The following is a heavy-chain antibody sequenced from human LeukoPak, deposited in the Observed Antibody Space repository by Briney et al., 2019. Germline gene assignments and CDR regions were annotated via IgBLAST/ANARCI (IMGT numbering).Heavy chain of an antibody. CDR1: GGSISSGGYY. D-gene: IGHD3-22*01. CDR3: ARDSYYDSSGYYGLGYYYGMDV. J-gene: IGHJ6*02. V-gene: IGHV4-31*03. Sequence: SETLSLTCTVSGGSISSGGYYWSWIRQHPGKGLEWIGYIYYSGSTYYTPSLKSRVTISVDTSKNQFSLKLSSVTAADTAVYYCARDSYYDSSGYYGLGYYYGMDVWGQGTTVTVSS. CDR2: IYYSGST.